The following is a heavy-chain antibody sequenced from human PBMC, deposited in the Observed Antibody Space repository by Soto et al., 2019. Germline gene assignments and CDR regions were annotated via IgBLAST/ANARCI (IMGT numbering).Heavy chain of an antibody. V-gene: IGHV1-2*02. CDR2: INPNTGGT. CDR3: ARVAGSDSHVELRY. Sequence: QVQLVQSGAEVRKPGASVKVSCKASGYTFTGYYVHWVRQAPGQGLEWMGWINPNTGGTNYAQKFQGRVPMISDTSITTAYMELSRLRSDDAAVYYCARVAGSDSHVELRYWGQGTLVTVSS. CDR1: GYTFTGYY. J-gene: IGHJ4*02. D-gene: IGHD3-22*01.